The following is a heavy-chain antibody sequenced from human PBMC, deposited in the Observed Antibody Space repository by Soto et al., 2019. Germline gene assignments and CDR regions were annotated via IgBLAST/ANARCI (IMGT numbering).Heavy chain of an antibody. V-gene: IGHV1-8*01. CDR3: TRGGLFGSGSYHIDY. D-gene: IGHD3-10*01. CDR1: GYTFTSFD. J-gene: IGHJ4*02. Sequence: ASVKVSCKGSGYTFTSFDINWVRQATGQGLEWLGWMNPNSGNTGYAQKFQGRVTMTRNTSITTAYMELSSLRSDDAAVYYCTRGGLFGSGSYHIDYWGQGTRVTVSS. CDR2: MNPNSGNT.